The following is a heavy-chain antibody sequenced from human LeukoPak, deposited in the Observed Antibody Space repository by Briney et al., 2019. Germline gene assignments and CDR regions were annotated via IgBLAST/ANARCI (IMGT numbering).Heavy chain of an antibody. CDR1: GYTFTDYY. D-gene: IGHD6-19*01. V-gene: IGHV1-2*02. CDR2: INPNSGGT. Sequence: ASVKVSCKASGYTFTDYYMRWVRQAPGQGLEWMGWINPNSGGTNYAQKFQGRVTMTRDTSISTAYMELSRLRSDDTAVYYCARVSVAGFDYWGQGTLVTVSS. CDR3: ARVSVAGFDY. J-gene: IGHJ4*02.